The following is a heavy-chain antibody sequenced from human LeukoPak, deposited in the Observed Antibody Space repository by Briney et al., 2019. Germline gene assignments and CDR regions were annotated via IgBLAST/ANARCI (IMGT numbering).Heavy chain of an antibody. CDR1: GFTYSNYS. D-gene: IGHD3-22*01. V-gene: IGHV3-23*01. CDR3: AKGSTFDYDSSVYDFYIDV. CDR2: ISGSGVST. J-gene: IGHJ6*03. Sequence: GGSLRLSCVDSGFTYSNYSMSWVRQAPGKGLEWVSFISGSGVSTYYADSVKGQFIISRDNSRNTLYLQMDSLRSEDTAVYYCAKGSTFDYDSSVYDFYIDVWGKGTTVTVSS.